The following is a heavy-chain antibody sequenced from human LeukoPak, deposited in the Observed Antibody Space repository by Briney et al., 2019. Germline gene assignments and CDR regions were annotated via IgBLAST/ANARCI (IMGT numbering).Heavy chain of an antibody. V-gene: IGHV1-18*01. D-gene: IGHD3-22*01. CDR1: GYTFTSYG. CDR2: ISAYNGNT. J-gene: IGHJ4*02. Sequence: ASLKVSCEASGYTFTSYGISWVRQAPGQGLEWMGWISAYNGNTNYAQKLQGRVTMTTDTSTSTAYMELRSLRSDDTAVYYCARVKGNYYDSSGYYHFDYWGQGTLVTVSS. CDR3: ARVKGNYYDSSGYYHFDY.